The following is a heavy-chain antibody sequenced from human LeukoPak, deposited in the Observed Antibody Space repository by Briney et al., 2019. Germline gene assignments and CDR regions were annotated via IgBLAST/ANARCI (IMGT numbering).Heavy chain of an antibody. CDR1: DDSISDYY. D-gene: IGHD1-26*01. J-gene: IGHJ4*02. Sequence: PSETLSLTCTVSDDSISDYYRGWIRQPPGKGLEWIWYIYHSGSTYYNPSLKSRVTISVDRSKNQFSLKLSSVTAADTAVYYCARVRSGSDSYYFDYWGQGTLVTVSS. CDR2: IYHSGST. CDR3: ARVRSGSDSYYFDY. V-gene: IGHV4-59*12.